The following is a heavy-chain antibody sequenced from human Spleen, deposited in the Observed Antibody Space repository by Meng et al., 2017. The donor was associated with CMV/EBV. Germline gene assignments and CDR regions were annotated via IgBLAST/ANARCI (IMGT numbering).Heavy chain of an antibody. Sequence: ASVKVSCKAYGYTFSSYGLSWVRQAPGQGLEWMGWISDFNVNTNYAQKVQGRVTLTTDTSTNTVYMELRSLRSDDTAVYYCARNSVGMDVWGQGTTVTSP. CDR2: ISDFNVNT. V-gene: IGHV1-18*01. CDR1: GYTFSSYG. J-gene: IGHJ6*02. CDR3: ARNSVGMDV.